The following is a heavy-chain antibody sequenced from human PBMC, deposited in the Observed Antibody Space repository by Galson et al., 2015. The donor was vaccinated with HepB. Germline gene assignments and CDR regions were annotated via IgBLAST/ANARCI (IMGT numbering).Heavy chain of an antibody. V-gene: IGHV2-5*02. Sequence: PALVKPTQALTLTCTFSGFSLITDEVGVGWIRQPPGKALEWLAVIYWDNDKRYSRSLKNRLTVTKDTSKNLVVLKMTNVDPVDTATYYCAHTVVPASLPNYFDYCGHGTLVTVSS. D-gene: IGHD2-2*01. CDR1: GFSLITDEVG. J-gene: IGHJ4*01. CDR3: AHTVVPASLPNYFDY. CDR2: IYWDNDK.